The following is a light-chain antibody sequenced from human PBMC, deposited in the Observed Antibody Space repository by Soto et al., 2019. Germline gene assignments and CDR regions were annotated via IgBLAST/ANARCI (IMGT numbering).Light chain of an antibody. Sequence: DVVMTQSPLSLPVNLGQPASISCRSSQSPLYSDGNTYLSWFQQRPGQSPRRLIYKVSNRDSGVPDRFSGSGSGTDFTLKISRVEAEDVGVYYCMQGTHWPWTFSQGTKVEIK. CDR2: KVS. J-gene: IGKJ1*01. V-gene: IGKV2-30*01. CDR3: MQGTHWPWT. CDR1: QSPLYSDGNTY.